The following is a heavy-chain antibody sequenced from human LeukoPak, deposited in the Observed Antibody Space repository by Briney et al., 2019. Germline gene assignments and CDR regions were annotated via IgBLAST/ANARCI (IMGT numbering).Heavy chain of an antibody. CDR1: GFTFSSYA. CDR2: ISGSGGTT. V-gene: IGHV3-23*01. Sequence: GGSLRLSCAASGFTFSSYAMSWVRQAPGKGLKWVSAISGSGGTTYYADSVKGRFTVSRDNSKNTLYLQMNSLRAEDAAVYYCATYYDFWSGYMYYFDYWGQGTLVTVSS. CDR3: ATYYDFWSGYMYYFDY. J-gene: IGHJ4*02. D-gene: IGHD3-3*01.